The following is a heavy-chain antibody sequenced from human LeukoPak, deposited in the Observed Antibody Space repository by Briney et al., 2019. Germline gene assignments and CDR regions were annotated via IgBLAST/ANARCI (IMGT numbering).Heavy chain of an antibody. CDR2: ISYDGSNK. D-gene: IGHD2-15*01. V-gene: IGHV3-30*18. Sequence: GMSLRPSCAASGFTFSSYGMHWVRQAPGKGLEWVAVISYDGSNKYYADSVKGRFTISRDNSKNTLYLQMNSLRAEDTAVYYCAKDLVRDCSGGSCYGIDYWGQGTLVTVSS. CDR3: AKDLVRDCSGGSCYGIDY. J-gene: IGHJ4*02. CDR1: GFTFSSYG.